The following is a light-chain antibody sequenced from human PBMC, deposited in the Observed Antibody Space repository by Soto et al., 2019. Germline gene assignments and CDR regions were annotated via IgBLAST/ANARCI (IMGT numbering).Light chain of an antibody. Sequence: DIQMTQSPSTLSASVGDRVTITCRASQSISSWLAWYQQKPGKAPKLLICDASTLESGVPSRFSGSGSGTEFTLTISSLQPDDFATYYCQLYNSYRTFGQGTKVEIK. V-gene: IGKV1-5*01. CDR2: DAS. CDR1: QSISSW. J-gene: IGKJ1*01. CDR3: QLYNSYRT.